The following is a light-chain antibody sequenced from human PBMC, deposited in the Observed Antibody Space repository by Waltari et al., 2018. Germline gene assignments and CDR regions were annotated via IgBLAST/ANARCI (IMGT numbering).Light chain of an antibody. Sequence: IVMTQSPHSLAVPLVVRATITSTSRQSVLYSSNNKNYLAWYQQKPGQPPKLLIYWASTRESGVPDRFSGSGSGTDFTLTISSLQAEDVAVYYCQQYYSTPWTFGQGTKVEIK. CDR2: WAS. CDR3: QQYYSTPWT. V-gene: IGKV4-1*01. J-gene: IGKJ1*01. CDR1: QSVLYSSNNKNY.